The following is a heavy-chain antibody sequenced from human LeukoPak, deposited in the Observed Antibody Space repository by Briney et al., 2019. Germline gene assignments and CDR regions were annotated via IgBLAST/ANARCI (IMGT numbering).Heavy chain of an antibody. CDR1: GGTFSSYA. CDR2: IIPIFGTA. Sequence: SVKVSCKASGGTFSSYAISWVRQAPGQGLEWMGGIIPIFGTANYAQKFQGRVTITADESTSTAYMELSSLRSEDTAVYYCAREGEVVAGPGGNYYMDVWGKGTTVTVSS. D-gene: IGHD6-19*01. J-gene: IGHJ6*03. CDR3: AREGEVVAGPGGNYYMDV. V-gene: IGHV1-69*13.